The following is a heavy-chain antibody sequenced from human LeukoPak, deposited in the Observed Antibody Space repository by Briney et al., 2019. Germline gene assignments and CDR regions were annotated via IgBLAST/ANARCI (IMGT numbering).Heavy chain of an antibody. CDR1: GGSISSYY. V-gene: IGHV4-59*01. J-gene: IGHJ4*02. Sequence: SETLSLTCTVSGGSISSYYWSWIRQPPGKGLEWIGYIYYSGSTNCNPSLKSRVTISVDTSKNRFSLKLSSVTAADTAVYYCARDSGSGRTFDYWGQGTLVTVSS. D-gene: IGHD3-10*01. CDR3: ARDSGSGRTFDY. CDR2: IYYSGST.